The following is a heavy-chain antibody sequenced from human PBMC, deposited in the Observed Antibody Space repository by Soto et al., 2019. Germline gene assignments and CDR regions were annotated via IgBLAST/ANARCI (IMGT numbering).Heavy chain of an antibody. D-gene: IGHD3-3*01. V-gene: IGHV3-7*01. CDR2: IKQDGSEK. CDR1: GFTFSSYW. CDR3: ARDLAILEWLHGFVY. Sequence: PGGSLRLSCAASGFTFSSYWMSLVRQAPGKGLEWVANIKQDGSEKYYVDSVKGRFTISRDNAKNSLYLQMNSLRAEDTAVYYCARDLAILEWLHGFVYWCEGTLVTVSS. J-gene: IGHJ4*02.